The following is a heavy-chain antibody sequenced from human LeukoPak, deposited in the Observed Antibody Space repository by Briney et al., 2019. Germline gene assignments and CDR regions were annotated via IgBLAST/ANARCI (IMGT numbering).Heavy chain of an antibody. CDR3: ARDTYSSGYED. V-gene: IGHV3-30-3*01. Sequence: PGRSLRLSCAASGFTFSSYAMHWVRQAPGKGLEWVAVISYDGSNKYYADSVKGRFTISRDNSKNTLYLQMNSLRAEDTAVYYCARDTYSSGYEDWGQGTLVTVSS. J-gene: IGHJ4*02. D-gene: IGHD3-22*01. CDR2: ISYDGSNK. CDR1: GFTFSSYA.